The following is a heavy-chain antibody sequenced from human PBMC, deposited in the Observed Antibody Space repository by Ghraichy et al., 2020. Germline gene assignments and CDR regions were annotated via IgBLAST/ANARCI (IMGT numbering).Heavy chain of an antibody. CDR2: ITDTDVT. J-gene: IGHJ4*02. V-gene: IGHV3-23*01. CDR3: AKVSYWTVADSYAHFDN. Sequence: GESLNISCVASGFPFRSYAMTWVRQAPGKGLEWVATITDTDVTYDADSVKGRFTISRDVSKNTLYLQMDRLRADDTAVYYCAKVSYWTVADSYAHFDNWGQGTLVTVSS. CDR1: GFPFRSYA. D-gene: IGHD3-10*01.